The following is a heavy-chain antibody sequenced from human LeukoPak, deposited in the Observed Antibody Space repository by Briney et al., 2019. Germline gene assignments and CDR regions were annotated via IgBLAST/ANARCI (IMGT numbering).Heavy chain of an antibody. J-gene: IGHJ3*02. CDR1: GFTFSDYY. D-gene: IGHD6-13*01. CDR2: ISSSGSTI. CDR3: ARVTSSSWLDAFDI. Sequence: GGSLRLSCAASGFTFSDYYMSWIRQAPGKGLEWVSYISSSGSTIYYADSVKGRFTISRDNAKNSLYLQMNSLRAEDTAVYYCARVTSSSWLDAFDIWGQRTMVTVSS. V-gene: IGHV3-11*01.